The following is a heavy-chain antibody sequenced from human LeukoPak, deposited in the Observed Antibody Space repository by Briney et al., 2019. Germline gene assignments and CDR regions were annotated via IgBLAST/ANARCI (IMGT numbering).Heavy chain of an antibody. D-gene: IGHD1-26*01. CDR3: TKVGVNNWFDS. V-gene: IGHV3-48*03. CDR2: ISSSGSTI. Sequence: GGSLRLSCAASGFIFSSYEMNWVRQAPGKGLEWVSYISSSGSTIYYGDSLKGRFTISSDNDKNSLYLQMNSPRAEDTAVYYCTKVGVNNWFDSWGQGTLVTVSS. CDR1: GFIFSSYE. J-gene: IGHJ5*01.